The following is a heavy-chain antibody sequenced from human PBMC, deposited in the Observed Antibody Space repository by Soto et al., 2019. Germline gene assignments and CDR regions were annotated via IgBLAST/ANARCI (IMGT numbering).Heavy chain of an antibody. V-gene: IGHV3-21*01. CDR3: ARDRNLYSSGWYF. Sequence: LRLLCAASEFTFRSYSMNRVRQPPGKGLEWVSSISSSSSYIYYADSVKGRFTISRDNAKNSLYLQMNSLRAEDTAVYYCARDRNLYSSGWYFSGQGTLVTVSS. CDR1: EFTFRSYS. J-gene: IGHJ4*02. CDR2: ISSSSSYI. D-gene: IGHD6-19*01.